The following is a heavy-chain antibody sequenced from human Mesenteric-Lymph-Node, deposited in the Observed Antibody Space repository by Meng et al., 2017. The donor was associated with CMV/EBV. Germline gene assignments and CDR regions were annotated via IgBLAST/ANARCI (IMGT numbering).Heavy chain of an antibody. Sequence: TFPGYYMHGVRPAPGQGLGWMGRINPNGGGTNYAQKFQGRVTMTRDTSISTAYMELSRLRSDDTAVYYCAGGGHYYDILTGYYSDFDYWGQGTLVTVSS. D-gene: IGHD3-9*01. V-gene: IGHV1-2*06. J-gene: IGHJ4*02. CDR3: AGGGHYYDILTGYYSDFDY. CDR2: INPNGGGT. CDR1: TFPGYY.